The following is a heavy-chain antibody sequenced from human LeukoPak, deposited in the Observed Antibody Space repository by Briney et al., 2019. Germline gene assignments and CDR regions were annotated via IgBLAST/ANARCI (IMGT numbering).Heavy chain of an antibody. Sequence: PSETLSLTCTVSGGSISSSSYYWGWIRQPPGKGLERIGSIYYSGSTYYSPSLKSRVTISVDTSKNQFSLKLSSVTAADTAVYYCARGRGDYGDYGNYYCYGMDVWGQGTTVTVSS. CDR1: GGSISSSSYY. J-gene: IGHJ6*02. CDR3: ARGRGDYGDYGNYYCYGMDV. CDR2: IYYSGST. D-gene: IGHD4-17*01. V-gene: IGHV4-39*07.